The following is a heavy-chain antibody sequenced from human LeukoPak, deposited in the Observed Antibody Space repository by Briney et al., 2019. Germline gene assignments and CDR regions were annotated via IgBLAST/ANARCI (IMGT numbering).Heavy chain of an antibody. CDR3: ARFWWNIVVVAATNAFDI. D-gene: IGHD2-21*02. CDR2: IDYSGST. J-gene: IGHJ3*02. V-gene: IGHV4-30-4*01. Sequence: SEPLSLTCTLSGVSISSGEYYWGWLRQPPGKGLEWIGYIDYSGSTYYNPFLKSRVTIEVDTSKNQFSLKLSSVTAADTAVYYCARFWWNIVVVAATNAFDIWGQGTMVTVSS. CDR1: GVSISSGEYY.